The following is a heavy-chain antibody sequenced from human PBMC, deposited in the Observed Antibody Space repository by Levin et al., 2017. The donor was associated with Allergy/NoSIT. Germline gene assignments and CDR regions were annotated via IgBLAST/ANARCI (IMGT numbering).Heavy chain of an antibody. CDR3: ARARGVAAKLAAAGRRPWRWFDP. CDR1: GGSFSGYY. V-gene: IGHV4-34*01. D-gene: IGHD6-13*01. CDR2: INHSGST. Sequence: SETLSLTCAVYGGSFSGYYWSWIRQPPGKGLEWIGEINHSGSTNYNPSLKSRVTISVDTSKNQFSLKLSSVTAADTAVYYCARARGVAAKLAAAGRRPWRWFDPWGQGTLVTVSS. J-gene: IGHJ5*02.